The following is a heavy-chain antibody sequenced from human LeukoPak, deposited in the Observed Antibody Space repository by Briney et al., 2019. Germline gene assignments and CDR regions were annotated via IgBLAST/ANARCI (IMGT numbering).Heavy chain of an antibody. J-gene: IGHJ4*02. CDR2: ISSSDSTI. V-gene: IGHV3-11*04. CDR1: RFTFSDYY. D-gene: IGHD2-2*01. CDR3: ARVVPAAIRYFDY. Sequence: GGSLRLSCTASRFTFSDYYMSWIRQAPGKGLEWVSYISSSDSTIYYADSVKGRFTISRDNAKNSLYLQMNSLRAEDTAVYYCARVVPAAIRYFDYWGQGTLVTVSS.